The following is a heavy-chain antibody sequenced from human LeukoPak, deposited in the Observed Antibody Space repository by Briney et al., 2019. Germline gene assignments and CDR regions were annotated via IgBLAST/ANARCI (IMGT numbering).Heavy chain of an antibody. D-gene: IGHD5-18*01. Sequence: GGSLRLTCAASGFTFSSYWMTWIRQAPGKGLEWVANIKQDGSEKYYVDSVKGRFTISRDNAKNSLYLQMNSLRAEDTAVYYCARDTGGGYSCYDCWGQGTLVTVSS. V-gene: IGHV3-7*01. CDR1: GFTFSSYW. J-gene: IGHJ4*02. CDR3: ARDTGGGYSCYDC. CDR2: IKQDGSEK.